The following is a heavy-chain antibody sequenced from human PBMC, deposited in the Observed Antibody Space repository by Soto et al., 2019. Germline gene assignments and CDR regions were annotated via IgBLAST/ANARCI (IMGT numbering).Heavy chain of an antibody. V-gene: IGHV3-7*01. CDR2: MNEDGSEI. D-gene: IGHD2-2*01. CDR1: GFNFRAYW. Sequence: EVQLVESGGALVQPGGSLRISCVGSGFNFRAYWMSWVRQAPGKGLEWVATMNEDGSEIYYVGSVKGRFAISRDNDENSPHRKMSFVSAENTGVYFCVRDFGFDYANWGQGPLVTVSS. CDR3: VRDFGFDYAN. J-gene: IGHJ4*02.